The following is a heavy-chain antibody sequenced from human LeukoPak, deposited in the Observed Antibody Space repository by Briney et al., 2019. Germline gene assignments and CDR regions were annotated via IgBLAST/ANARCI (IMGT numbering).Heavy chain of an antibody. CDR3: ARRITLVRGADHDAFDI. CDR2: INPNSGGT. J-gene: IGHJ3*02. D-gene: IGHD3-10*01. Sequence: ASVKVSCKASGYTFTGYYMHWVRQAPGQGLEWMGWINPNSGGTNYAQKFQGLVTMTRDTSISTAYMELSRLRSDDTAVYYCARRITLVRGADHDAFDIWGQGTMVTVSS. V-gene: IGHV1-2*04. CDR1: GYTFTGYY.